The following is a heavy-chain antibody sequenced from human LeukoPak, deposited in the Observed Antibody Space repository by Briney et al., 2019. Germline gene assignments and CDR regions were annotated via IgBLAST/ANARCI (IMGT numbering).Heavy chain of an antibody. V-gene: IGHV3-74*01. D-gene: IGHD1-20*01. J-gene: IGHJ6*02. CDR3: ATDNWYVMNL. CDR1: GFTFSNYW. CDR2: MNGDGSST. Sequence: GGSLRLSCAASGFTFSNYWMLWVRQAPGKGLEWVSRMNGDGSSTTYADSVEGRFTISRDNAKNTLFLQMDSLRVEDTAVYYCATDNWYVMNLWGQGTTVTVSS.